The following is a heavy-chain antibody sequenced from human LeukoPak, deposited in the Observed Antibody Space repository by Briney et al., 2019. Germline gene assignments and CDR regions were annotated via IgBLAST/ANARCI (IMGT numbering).Heavy chain of an antibody. D-gene: IGHD3-10*01. V-gene: IGHV3-23*01. CDR1: GFTFSSYA. CDR2: VSGNGGTT. CDR3: ARVRGTIGGYFDN. Sequence: GGSLRLSCAASGFTFSSYAMSWVRQAPGKGLEWVSTVSGNGGTTYYADSVKGRFTVSRDNSKNALYLQMNSLRAEDTAVYYCARVRGTIGGYFDNWGQGTLVTVSS. J-gene: IGHJ4*02.